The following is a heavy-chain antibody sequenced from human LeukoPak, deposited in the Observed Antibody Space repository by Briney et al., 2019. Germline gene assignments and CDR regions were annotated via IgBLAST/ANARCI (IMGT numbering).Heavy chain of an antibody. J-gene: IGHJ3*02. CDR1: GVTFSSYA. D-gene: IGHD3-3*01. V-gene: IGHV3-23*01. Sequence: PGGSLRLSCAASGVTFSSYAMSWVRQAPGKGLEWVSAISGSGGSTYYADSVKGRLTISRDNSKSTLYLQMNSLRAEDTAVYYCARPLSDFWSGYRDAFDIWGQGTMVTVS. CDR2: ISGSGGST. CDR3: ARPLSDFWSGYRDAFDI.